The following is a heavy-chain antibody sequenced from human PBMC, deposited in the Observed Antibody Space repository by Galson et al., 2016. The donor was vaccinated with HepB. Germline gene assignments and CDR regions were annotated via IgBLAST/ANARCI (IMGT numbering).Heavy chain of an antibody. J-gene: IGHJ3*01. CDR2: IGPYNGHT. CDR1: GYTFSTYG. V-gene: IGHV1-18*01. D-gene: IGHD3-10*01. CDR3: ARDRGFGDDTFDS. Sequence: SVKVSCKASGYTFSTYGISWVRQAPGQGLEWMGWIGPYNGHTNYAQKFHGRVSMTTDTSTATAYMEMSIVRPDDTAMYYCARDRGFGDDTFDSWGQGTMVIVSS.